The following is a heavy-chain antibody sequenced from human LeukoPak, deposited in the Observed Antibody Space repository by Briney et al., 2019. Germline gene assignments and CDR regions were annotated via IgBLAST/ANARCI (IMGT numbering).Heavy chain of an antibody. J-gene: IGHJ4*02. V-gene: IGHV4-59*01. CDR3: ERVANSGGMYFDY. D-gene: IGHD1-1*01. CDR1: GGSISSYY. CDR2: IFYRGNT. Sequence: SETLSLTCTVSGGSISSYYWSWIRQPPEKGLEWIGYIFYRGNTNYNPSLKSRVTMSLDTSKNQFSLKLKSVTAADTAVYYCERVANSGGMYFDYWGQGTLVTVSS.